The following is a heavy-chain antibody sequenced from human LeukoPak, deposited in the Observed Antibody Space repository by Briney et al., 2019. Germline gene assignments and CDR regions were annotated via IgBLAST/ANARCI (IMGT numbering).Heavy chain of an antibody. V-gene: IGHV1-46*01. D-gene: IGHD6-19*01. CDR1: GYTFTSYY. J-gene: IGHJ6*03. CDR2: INPSGGST. CDR3: AREGLMRYMDV. Sequence: GASVKVSCKASGYTFTSYYMHWVRQAPGQGLEWMGIINPSGGSTSYAQKFQGRVTMTRDTSTSTAYMELRSLRSDDTAVYYCAREGLMRYMDVWGKGTTVTVSS.